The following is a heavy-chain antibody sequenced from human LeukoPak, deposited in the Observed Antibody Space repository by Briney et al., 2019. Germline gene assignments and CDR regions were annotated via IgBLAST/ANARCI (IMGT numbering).Heavy chain of an antibody. J-gene: IGHJ4*02. Sequence: GGSLRLSCAASGFTFSSYSMNWVRQAPGKGLEWVSSISSSSSYIYYADSVKGRFTISRDNAKNSLYLQTNSLRAEDTAVYYCARSEIQLWSFDYWPGNPGHRLL. D-gene: IGHD5-18*01. CDR2: ISSSSSYI. CDR3: ARSEIQLWSFDY. CDR1: GFTFSSYS. V-gene: IGHV3-21*01.